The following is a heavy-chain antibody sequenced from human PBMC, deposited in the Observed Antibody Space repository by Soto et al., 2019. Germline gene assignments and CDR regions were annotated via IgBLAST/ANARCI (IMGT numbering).Heavy chain of an antibody. D-gene: IGHD2-21*02. CDR3: TRDSNGGTPLYCGGDCYFLLFGSGDAFDI. CDR2: IRSKAYGGTT. J-gene: IGHJ3*02. CDR1: GFTFGDYA. V-gene: IGHV3-49*03. Sequence: GGSLRLSCTASGFTFGDYAMSWFRQAPGKGLEWVGFIRSKAYGGTTEYAASVKGRFTISRDDSKSIAYLQMNSLKTEDTAVYYCTRDSNGGTPLYCGGDCYFLLFGSGDAFDIWGQGTMVTVSS.